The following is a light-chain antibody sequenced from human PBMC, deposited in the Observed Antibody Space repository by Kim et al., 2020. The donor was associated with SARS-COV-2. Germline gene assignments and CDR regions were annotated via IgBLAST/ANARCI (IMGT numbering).Light chain of an antibody. CDR2: EVS. CDR3: SSYTSSSTFSYV. V-gene: IGLV2-14*01. Sequence: QSALTQPASVSGSPGQSITISCTGTSSDVGGYNYVSWYQQHTGKAPKLMIYEVSNRPSGVSNRFSGSKSGNTASLTISGLQAEDEADYYCSSYTSSSTFSYVFGTGTKVTVL. CDR1: SSDVGGYNY. J-gene: IGLJ1*01.